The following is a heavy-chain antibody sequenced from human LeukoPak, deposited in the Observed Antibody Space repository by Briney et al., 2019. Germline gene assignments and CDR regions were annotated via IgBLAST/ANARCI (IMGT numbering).Heavy chain of an antibody. CDR3: ASPRSSSGWDGDFDY. CDR1: GGSISGKY. V-gene: IGHV4-4*07. J-gene: IGHJ4*02. Sequence: SETLSLTCIVSGGSISGKYWSWIRQPAGKGLEWIGRINASGNTNYNPSLKSRVTMSADTSKNQFSLELTSVTAADTAVYYCASPRSSSGWDGDFDYWGQGTLVTVSS. CDR2: INASGNT. D-gene: IGHD6-19*01.